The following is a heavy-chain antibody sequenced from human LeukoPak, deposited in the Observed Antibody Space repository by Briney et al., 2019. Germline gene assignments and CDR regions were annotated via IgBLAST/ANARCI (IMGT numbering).Heavy chain of an antibody. V-gene: IGHV5-51*01. J-gene: IGHJ3*02. CDR2: IYPIDSET. Sequence: GEPLKFSGQGSGYTFTVYFTSGVRQMPAKGLGWRGIIYPIDSETTNTTSLQGEATISADKPISTAYLQWSTLKPSDPPMYTCARRLLLVDRSGYYYGGAFDIWGEGTIVSVS. D-gene: IGHD3-22*01. CDR1: GYTFTVYF. CDR3: ARRLLLVDRSGYYYGGAFDI.